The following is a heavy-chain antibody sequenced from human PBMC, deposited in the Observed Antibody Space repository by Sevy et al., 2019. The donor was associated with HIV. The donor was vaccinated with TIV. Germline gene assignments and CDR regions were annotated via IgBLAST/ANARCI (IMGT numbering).Heavy chain of an antibody. CDR3: ARVAGGWLDP. V-gene: IGHV3-53*01. CDR2: IYSGGST. CDR1: GFTVSSNY. Sequence: GGSLRLSCAASGFTVSSNYMSWVRQAPGKGLEWVSVIYSGGSTYCAYSVKGRFTISRDNSKNTLYLQMNSLRAEDTAVYYCARVAGGWLDPWGQGTLVTVSS. D-gene: IGHD2-8*02. J-gene: IGHJ5*02.